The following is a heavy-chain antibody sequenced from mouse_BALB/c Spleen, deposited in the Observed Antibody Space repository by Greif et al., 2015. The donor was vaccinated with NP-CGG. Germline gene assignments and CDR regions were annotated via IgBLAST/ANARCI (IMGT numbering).Heavy chain of an antibody. CDR1: GYTFTDYY. CDR2: IYPGSGDT. Sequence: QVQLQQSGPELVKPGASVKISCKASGYTFTDYYINWVKQKPGQGLEWIGWIYPGSGDTKYNEKFKGKATLTVDTSPSTAHMQLSSLTSEDTAVYFCARRTGTEAMDYWGQGTSVTVSS. V-gene: IGHV1-84*02. D-gene: IGHD4-1*01. CDR3: ARRTGTEAMDY. J-gene: IGHJ4*01.